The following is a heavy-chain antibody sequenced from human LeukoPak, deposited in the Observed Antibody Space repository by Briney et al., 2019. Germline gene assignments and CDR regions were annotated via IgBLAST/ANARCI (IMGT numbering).Heavy chain of an antibody. J-gene: IGHJ1*01. Sequence: GSLRLSCAASGFTFSSYAMSWVRQAPGKGLEWVSAISGSGGSTYYADSVKGRFTISRDNSKNTLYLQMNSLRAEDTAVYYCAKSFGIAAAGSGDFQHWGQGTLVTVSS. CDR3: AKSFGIAAAGSGDFQH. D-gene: IGHD6-13*01. CDR2: ISGSGGST. V-gene: IGHV3-23*01. CDR1: GFTFSSYA.